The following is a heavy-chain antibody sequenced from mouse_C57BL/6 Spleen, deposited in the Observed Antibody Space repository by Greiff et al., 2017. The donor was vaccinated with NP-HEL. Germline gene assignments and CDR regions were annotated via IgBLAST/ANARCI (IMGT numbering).Heavy chain of an antibody. CDR3: ARTPTTVVAGNYFDY. D-gene: IGHD1-1*01. J-gene: IGHJ2*01. CDR1: GYTFTSYW. Sequence: VQLQQPGAELVKPGASVKLSCKASGYTFTSYWMQWVKQRPGQGLEWIGEIDPSDSYTNYNQKFKGKATLTVDTSSSTAYMQLSSLTSEDSAVYYCARTPTTVVAGNYFDYWGQGTTLTVSS. V-gene: IGHV1-50*01. CDR2: IDPSDSYT.